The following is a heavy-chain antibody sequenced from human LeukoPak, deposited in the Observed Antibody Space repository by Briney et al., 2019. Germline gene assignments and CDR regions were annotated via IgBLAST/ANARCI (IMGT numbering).Heavy chain of an antibody. Sequence: PGGSLRLSCAASGFTFTSYAMNWVRQAPGQGLEWVSAISGSGDSTYYADSVKGRFTISRDNSKNTLYLQMNSLRAEDTAVYYCVGYIRSHSSGWYDSGYWGQGTLVTVSS. D-gene: IGHD6-19*01. V-gene: IGHV3-23*01. CDR1: GFTFTSYA. J-gene: IGHJ4*02. CDR2: ISGSGDST. CDR3: VGYIRSHSSGWYDSGY.